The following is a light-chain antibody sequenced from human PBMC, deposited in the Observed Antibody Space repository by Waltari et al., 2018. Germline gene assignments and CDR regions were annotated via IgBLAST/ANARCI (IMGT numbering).Light chain of an antibody. V-gene: IGKV1-8*01. CDR1: QGISSY. CDR2: AAS. CDR3: QQYYSYPRIT. Sequence: AIRMTQSPSSFSASTGARVTITCRASQGISSYLAWYQQKPGKAPKLLIYAASTLQSGVPSRFSGSGSGTDFTLTISCLQSEDFATYYCQQYYSYPRITFGQGTRLEIK. J-gene: IGKJ5*01.